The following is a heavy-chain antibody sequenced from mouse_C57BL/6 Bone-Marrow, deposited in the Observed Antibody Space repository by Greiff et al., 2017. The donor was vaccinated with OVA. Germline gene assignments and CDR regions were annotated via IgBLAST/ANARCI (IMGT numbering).Heavy chain of an antibody. Sequence: DVQLVESGGGLVQPGGSMKLSCVASGFTFSNYWMNWVRQSPEKGLEWVAQIRLKSDNYATHYAESVKGRFTISRDDSKSSVYLQMNNVRAEDTGIYYCTGGGAYWGQGTLVTVSA. CDR2: IRLKSDNYAT. CDR3: TGGGAY. CDR1: GFTFSNYW. V-gene: IGHV6-3*01. J-gene: IGHJ3*01.